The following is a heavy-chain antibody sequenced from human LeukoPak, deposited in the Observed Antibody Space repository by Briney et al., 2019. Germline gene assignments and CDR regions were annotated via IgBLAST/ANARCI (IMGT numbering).Heavy chain of an antibody. V-gene: IGHV3-7*01. Sequence: GGSLRLSCAASGFTFSSYWMSWVRQAPGKGLEWVANIKQDGSEKYYVDSVKGRFIISRDNAKNSLYLQMNSLRAEDTAVYYCARDSDLTGYYADYYFDYWGQGTLVTVSS. J-gene: IGHJ4*02. D-gene: IGHD3-9*01. CDR3: ARDSDLTGYYADYYFDY. CDR1: GFTFSSYW. CDR2: IKQDGSEK.